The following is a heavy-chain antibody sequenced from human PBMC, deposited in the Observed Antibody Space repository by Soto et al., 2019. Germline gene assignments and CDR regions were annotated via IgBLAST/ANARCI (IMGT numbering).Heavy chain of an antibody. J-gene: IGHJ4*02. CDR2: IDSDGSST. CDR1: GTTFGSYW. D-gene: IGHD3-10*01. V-gene: IGHV3-74*01. Sequence: EVQLVESGGGLVQPGGSLRLSCAASGTTFGSYWMHWVRQAPGKGLVWVSRIDSDGSSTVYAASVKGRFTISRDNAKSTLYLQMNSLRAEDTAVYYCARSHYPYCFDYWGQGTLVTVSS. CDR3: ARSHYPYCFDY.